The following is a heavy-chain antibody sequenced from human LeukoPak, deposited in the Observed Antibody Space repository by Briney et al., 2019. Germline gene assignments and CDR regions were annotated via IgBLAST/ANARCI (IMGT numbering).Heavy chain of an antibody. D-gene: IGHD1-26*01. CDR1: GFSFSSYE. CDR2: ISASGTVT. J-gene: IGHJ6*03. Sequence: PGGSLRLSCAASGFSFSSYEMNWVRQSPGKSLEWISYISASGTVTHYADSVKGRFTISRDNAKNSLYLQMNSLRDEDTAVYYCARDPYSGSYGDYYYYYMDVWGKGTTVTISS. CDR3: ARDPYSGSYGDYYYYYMDV. V-gene: IGHV3-48*03.